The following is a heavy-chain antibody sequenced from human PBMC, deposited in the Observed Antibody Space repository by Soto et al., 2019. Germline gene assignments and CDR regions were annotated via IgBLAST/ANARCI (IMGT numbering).Heavy chain of an antibody. D-gene: IGHD2-15*01. Sequence: GGSLRLSCAASGFTFSSYSMNWVRQAPGKGLEWVSSISSSSSYIYYADSVKGRFTISRDNAKNSLYLQMNSLRAEDTAVYYCARSLDIEVVVADQPLYDYWGQGNLVTVSS. CDR3: ARSLDIEVVVADQPLYDY. CDR1: GFTFSSYS. V-gene: IGHV3-21*01. J-gene: IGHJ4*02. CDR2: ISSSSSYI.